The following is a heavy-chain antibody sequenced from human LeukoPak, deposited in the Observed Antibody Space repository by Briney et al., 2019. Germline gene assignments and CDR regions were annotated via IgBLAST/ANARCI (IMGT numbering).Heavy chain of an antibody. CDR3: ARVPYSGSYPDY. V-gene: IGHV1-69*05. CDR2: IIPIFGTA. J-gene: IGHJ4*02. D-gene: IGHD1-26*01. CDR1: GGTFSSYA. Sequence: SVKVSCKASGGTFSSYAISWVRQAPGRGLEWMGGIIPIFGTANYAQKFQGRVTITTDESTSTAYMELSSLRSEDTAVYYCARVPYSGSYPDYWGQGTLVTVSS.